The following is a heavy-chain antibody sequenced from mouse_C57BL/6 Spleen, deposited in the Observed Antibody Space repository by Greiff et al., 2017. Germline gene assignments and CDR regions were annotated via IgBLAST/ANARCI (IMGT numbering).Heavy chain of an antibody. V-gene: IGHV1-26*01. CDR2: INPNNGGT. J-gene: IGHJ3*01. Sequence: EVQLQQSGPELVKPGASVKISCKASGYTFTDYYMNWVKQSHGKSLEWIGDINPNNGGTSYNQKFKGKATLTVDKSSSTAYMELRSLTSEDSAVYYCARRGLYGSSPFAYWGQGTLVTVSA. CDR1: GYTFTDYY. CDR3: ARRGLYGSSPFAY. D-gene: IGHD1-1*01.